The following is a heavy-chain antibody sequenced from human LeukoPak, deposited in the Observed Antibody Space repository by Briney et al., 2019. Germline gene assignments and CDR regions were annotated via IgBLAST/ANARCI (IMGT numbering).Heavy chain of an antibody. CDR3: ARDLSGGMENDP. J-gene: IGHJ5*02. CDR2: INANGGGT. CDR1: GYTFTGYY. V-gene: IGHV1-18*04. D-gene: IGHD4-23*01. Sequence: ASVKVSCKASGYTFTGYYIYWVRQAPGQGLEWMGWINANGGGTNYAQKLQGRVTMTTDTSTSTAYMELRSLRSDDTAVYYCARDLSGGMENDPWGQGTLVTVSS.